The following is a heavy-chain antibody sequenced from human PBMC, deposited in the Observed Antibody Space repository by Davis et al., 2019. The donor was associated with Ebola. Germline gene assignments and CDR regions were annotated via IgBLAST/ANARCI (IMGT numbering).Heavy chain of an antibody. V-gene: IGHV4-4*02. CDR3: ARAGGEYSGYTEFDP. D-gene: IGHD5-12*01. CDR1: GCPISSITW. CDR2: IYHSGST. J-gene: IGHJ5*02. Sequence: MPSDPLSPTCPVPGCPISSITWWRWVRQPPGTGLQWIGEIYHSGSTNYHPSLTSRVTISVDKSKNQFSLKLSSVTAADTAVYYCARAGGEYSGYTEFDPWGQGTLVTVSS.